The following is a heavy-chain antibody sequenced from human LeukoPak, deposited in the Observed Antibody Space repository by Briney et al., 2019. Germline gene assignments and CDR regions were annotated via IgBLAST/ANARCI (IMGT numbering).Heavy chain of an antibody. Sequence: ASVKVSCKASGDTFSSYAISWVRQAPGQGLEWMGWISAYNGNTNYAQKLQGRVTMTTDTSTSTAYMELRSLRSDDTAVYYCARNHRASYYDSSGYYPLWGQGTLVTVSS. D-gene: IGHD3-22*01. J-gene: IGHJ4*02. CDR3: ARNHRASYYDSSGYYPL. V-gene: IGHV1-18*01. CDR1: GDTFSSYA. CDR2: ISAYNGNT.